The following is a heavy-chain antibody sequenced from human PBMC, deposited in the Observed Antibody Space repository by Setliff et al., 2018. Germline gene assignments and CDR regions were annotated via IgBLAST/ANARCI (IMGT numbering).Heavy chain of an antibody. CDR2: IYYSGST. D-gene: IGHD3-16*01. J-gene: IGHJ4*02. CDR1: GGSISSSSYY. Sequence: SETLSLTCAVSGGSISSSSYYWGWIRQPPGKGLEWIGSIYYSGSTYYNPSLKSRVTISVDTSKNQFSLRLNSATAADTAVYYCAGLRGAFDYWGQGTLVTVSS. CDR3: AGLRGAFDY. V-gene: IGHV4-39*07.